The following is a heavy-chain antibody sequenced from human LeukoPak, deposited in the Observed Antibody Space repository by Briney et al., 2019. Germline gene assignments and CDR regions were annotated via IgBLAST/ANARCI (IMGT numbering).Heavy chain of an antibody. CDR3: ARGNNELLTGSYWLDT. CDR1: GFSFSKYE. Sequence: PGGSLRPSCAASGFSFSKYEMSWVRQAPGKGLEWVAHITSGGTIYYADSVKGRFTTSRDNAKNTLYLKMNSLRAENPAVYYCARGNNELLTGSYWLDTWGQGTLVTVSS. V-gene: IGHV3-48*03. D-gene: IGHD3-9*01. CDR2: ITSGGTI. J-gene: IGHJ5*02.